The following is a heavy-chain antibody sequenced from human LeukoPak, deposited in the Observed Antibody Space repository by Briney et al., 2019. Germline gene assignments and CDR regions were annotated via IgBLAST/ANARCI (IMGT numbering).Heavy chain of an antibody. CDR2: ISGYNGNT. CDR3: ARDEVSVTGKRVDY. D-gene: IGHD6-19*01. Sequence: ASVKVSCKASGYTFTSHGISWVRQAPGQGLEWMGCISGYNGNTNYAQLMRGRVTMTTDTSTSTAYMEVTSLRSDDTAVYYCARDEVSVTGKRVDYWGQGTLVTVSS. CDR1: GYTFTSHG. V-gene: IGHV1-18*01. J-gene: IGHJ4*02.